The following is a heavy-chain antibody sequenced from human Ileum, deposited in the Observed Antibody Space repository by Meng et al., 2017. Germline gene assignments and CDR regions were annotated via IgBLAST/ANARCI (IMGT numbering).Heavy chain of an antibody. CDR3: AMGQYCSSTSCSRPNYYYYYGLDV. J-gene: IGHJ6*02. CDR1: GVTFDDYG. D-gene: IGHD2-2*01. V-gene: IGHV3-20*04. Sequence: GESLKISCAASGVTFDDYGMTWVRQAPGKGLEWVSGIRWNGGSTGFADAVKGRFTISRDSAKNSLYLQMNSLRAEDTALYYCAMGQYCSSTSCSRPNYYYYYGLDVWGQGTTVTVSS. CDR2: IRWNGGST.